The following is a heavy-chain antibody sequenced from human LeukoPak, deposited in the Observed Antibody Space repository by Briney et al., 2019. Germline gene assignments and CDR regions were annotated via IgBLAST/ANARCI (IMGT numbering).Heavy chain of an antibody. D-gene: IGHD3-10*01. CDR2: ISAYNGNT. CDR3: ARVRVRGVYYYGMDV. V-gene: IGHV1-18*01. Sequence: GASVKVSCKASGYTFTSYGISWVRQAPGQGLEWMGWISAYNGNTNHAQKLQGRVTMTTDTSTSTAYMELRSLRSDDTAVYYCARVRVRGVYYYGMDVWGQGTTVTVSS. J-gene: IGHJ6*02. CDR1: GYTFTSYG.